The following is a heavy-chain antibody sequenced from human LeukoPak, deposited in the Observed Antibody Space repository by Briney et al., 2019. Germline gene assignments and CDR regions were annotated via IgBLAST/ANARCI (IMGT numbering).Heavy chain of an antibody. J-gene: IGHJ5*02. Sequence: PSETLSLTCTVSGGSISSGSSYWGWIRQPPGKGLEWIGSIYYSGSTYYNPSLKSRVTISVDTSKNQFSLKLSSVTAADTAVYYCARGSLGLAPNWFDPWGQGTLVTVSS. D-gene: IGHD3-16*01. CDR3: ARGSLGLAPNWFDP. CDR1: GGSISSGSSY. V-gene: IGHV4-39*07. CDR2: IYYSGST.